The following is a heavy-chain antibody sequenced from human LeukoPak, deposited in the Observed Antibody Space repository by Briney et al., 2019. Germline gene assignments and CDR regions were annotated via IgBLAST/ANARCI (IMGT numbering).Heavy chain of an antibody. CDR3: ARPNGSYSYAFDI. CDR2: VYYSGST. V-gene: IGHV4-59*08. D-gene: IGHD1-26*01. J-gene: IGHJ3*02. CDR1: GGSISGYY. Sequence: SETLSLTCTVSGGSISGYYWTWIRQPPGKGLEWIGYVYYSGSTNYNPSLKSRVTISVDTSKNQFSLKLSSVTAADTAVYYCARPNGSYSYAFDIWGQGTMVTVSS.